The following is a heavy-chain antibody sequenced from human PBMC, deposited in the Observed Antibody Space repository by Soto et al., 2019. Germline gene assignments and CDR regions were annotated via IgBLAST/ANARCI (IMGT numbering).Heavy chain of an antibody. J-gene: IGHJ4*02. Sequence: SETLSLTCAVSGGSISSGGYSWSWIRQPPGKGLEWIGYIYYSGSTNYNPSLKSRVTISVDTSKNQFSLKLSSVTAADTAVYYCAREKDSGEFDYWGQGTLVTVSS. CDR1: GGSISSGGYS. V-gene: IGHV4-61*08. D-gene: IGHD4-17*01. CDR2: IYYSGST. CDR3: AREKDSGEFDY.